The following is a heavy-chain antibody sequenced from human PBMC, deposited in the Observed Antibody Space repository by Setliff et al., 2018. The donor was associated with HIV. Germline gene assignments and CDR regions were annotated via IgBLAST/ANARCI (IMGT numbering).Heavy chain of an antibody. V-gene: IGHV1-2*06. D-gene: IGHD3-3*01. CDR2: FNPNSRVT. CDR1: GFIFTDYQ. Sequence: ASVKVSCKASGFIFTDYQIHWVRQAPGQGLEWMGRFNPNSRVTNSPQKFQGRVTMTRDTSINTAYMESSRLTSDDTAFYYCAREPTGDFWSGYSSRGLDYWGQGTLVTVSS. CDR3: AREPTGDFWSGYSSRGLDY. J-gene: IGHJ4*02.